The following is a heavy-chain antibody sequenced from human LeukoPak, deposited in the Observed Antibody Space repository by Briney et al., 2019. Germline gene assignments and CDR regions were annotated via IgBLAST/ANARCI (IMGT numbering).Heavy chain of an antibody. D-gene: IGHD1-26*01. V-gene: IGHV4-59*01. CDR1: GGSISSYY. Sequence: SETLSLTCTVSGGSISSYYWSWIRQPPGKGLEWIGYIYYSGSTNYNPSLKSRVTISVDTSKNQFSLKLSSVTAADTAVYYCARLAEVRATNLFDYWGQGTLVTVSS. CDR2: IYYSGST. J-gene: IGHJ4*02. CDR3: ARLAEVRATNLFDY.